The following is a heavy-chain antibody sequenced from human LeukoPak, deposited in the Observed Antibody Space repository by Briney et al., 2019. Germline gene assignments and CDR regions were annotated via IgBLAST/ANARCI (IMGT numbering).Heavy chain of an antibody. CDR1: GGSISSSSYY. D-gene: IGHD3-10*01. CDR2: IYYSGST. CDR3: ARGDRGTMVRY. J-gene: IGHJ4*02. Sequence: PSETLSLTCTVSGGSISSSSYYWGWIRQPPGKGLEWIGSIYYSGSTYYNPSLKSRVAISVDTSKNQFSLKLSSVTAADTAVYYCARGDRGTMVRYWGQGTLVTVSS. V-gene: IGHV4-39*01.